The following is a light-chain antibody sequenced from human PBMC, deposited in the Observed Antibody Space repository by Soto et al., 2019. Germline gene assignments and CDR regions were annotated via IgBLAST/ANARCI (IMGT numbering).Light chain of an antibody. J-gene: IGKJ5*01. V-gene: IGKV3-11*01. CDR2: DAS. CDR1: QSVSRY. CDR3: QLRSNRPPP. Sequence: EIVLTQSPDTLSLSPGERATLSCRASQSVSRYLAWYQQKPGQAPKLLIYDASNRATGVSARFSGSGSGTDFTLTISSLEPEDFAVYYCQLRSNRPPPFGQGTLLEIK.